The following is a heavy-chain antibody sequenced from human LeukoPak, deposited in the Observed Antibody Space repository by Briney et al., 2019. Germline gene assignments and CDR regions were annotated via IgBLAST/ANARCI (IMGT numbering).Heavy chain of an antibody. J-gene: IGHJ4*02. CDR1: HYSISSNYY. Sequence: PSETLSLTCTVSHYSISSNYYWGWIRQPPGKGLEWIGSIYHSGSTYYNPSLKSRVTISVDTSKNQFSLKLTSVTAADTAVNYCARSSGYMSYWGQGTLVTVSS. CDR3: ARSSGYMSY. D-gene: IGHD3-22*01. CDR2: IYHSGST. V-gene: IGHV4-38-2*02.